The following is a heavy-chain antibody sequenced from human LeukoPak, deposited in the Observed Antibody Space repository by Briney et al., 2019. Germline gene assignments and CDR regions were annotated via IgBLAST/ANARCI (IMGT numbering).Heavy chain of an antibody. J-gene: IGHJ4*02. CDR1: GGSISSSSYY. CDR3: ARDGLISQVWGFDY. D-gene: IGHD3-16*01. Sequence: SETLSLTCTVSGGSISSSSYYWGWIRQPPGKGLEWIGSIYYSGSTYYNPSLKSRVTISVDTSKNQFSLKLSSVTAADTAVYYCARDGLISQVWGFDYWGQGTLVTVSS. V-gene: IGHV4-39*07. CDR2: IYYSGST.